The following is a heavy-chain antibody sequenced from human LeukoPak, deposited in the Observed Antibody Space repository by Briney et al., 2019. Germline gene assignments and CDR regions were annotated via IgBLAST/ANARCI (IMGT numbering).Heavy chain of an antibody. Sequence: GGSLRLSCAASGFTFSTYTMNWVRQAQGKGLEWISAISSSTTYIYYADSVKGRFTIPRDNAKNSLFLQMNSLRAEDTAVYYCAGGYCSAGSCYKGDYWGQGTLVTVSS. V-gene: IGHV3-21*06. J-gene: IGHJ4*02. CDR2: ISSSTTYI. D-gene: IGHD2-15*01. CDR3: AGGYCSAGSCYKGDY. CDR1: GFTFSTYT.